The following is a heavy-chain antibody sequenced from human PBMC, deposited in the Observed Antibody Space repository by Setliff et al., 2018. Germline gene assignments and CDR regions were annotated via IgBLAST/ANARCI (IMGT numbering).Heavy chain of an antibody. D-gene: IGHD6-19*01. Sequence: SETLSLTCAVYGGSFSDYHWSWIRQTPGKGLEWIGKINHSGSSTYNPSLKSRVTISLYTSKSQFSLTLSPVTAADTAVYYCARGGGYNRGSYQGGFYYMDVWGKGTTVTVSS. V-gene: IGHV4-34*01. CDR3: ARGGGYNRGSYQGGFYYMDV. CDR2: INHSGSS. CDR1: GGSFSDYH. J-gene: IGHJ6*03.